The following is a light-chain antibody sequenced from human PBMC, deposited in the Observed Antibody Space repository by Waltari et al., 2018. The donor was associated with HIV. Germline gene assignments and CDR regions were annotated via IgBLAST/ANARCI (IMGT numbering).Light chain of an antibody. V-gene: IGKV1-39*01. Sequence: IQMSQSPSSLSAFVGDSVTITCRASHSISTYLNWYQQRPGKAPNLLIYKASNLQSGIPSRFSVSGSGTDFTLTISSLQPEDFATYYCQQSFSTMFTFGQGTRLHIK. CDR3: QQSFSTMFT. CDR1: HSISTY. CDR2: KAS. J-gene: IGKJ2*01.